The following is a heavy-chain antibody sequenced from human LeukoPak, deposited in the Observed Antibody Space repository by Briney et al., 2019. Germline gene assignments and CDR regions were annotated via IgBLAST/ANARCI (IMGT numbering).Heavy chain of an antibody. CDR2: VKPDDGGT. Sequence: GASVKVSCKASGYTFTDYYVHWVRQAPGQGLEWMGWVKPDDGGTTYAQNFQGRVALTRDTSINTAYMELTRLRSDDTAVYHRARTPDAGLCTGGTCYFVYWGQGTLVTVSS. CDR3: ARTPDAGLCTGGTCYFVY. J-gene: IGHJ4*02. CDR1: GYTFTDYY. V-gene: IGHV1-2*02. D-gene: IGHD2-8*02.